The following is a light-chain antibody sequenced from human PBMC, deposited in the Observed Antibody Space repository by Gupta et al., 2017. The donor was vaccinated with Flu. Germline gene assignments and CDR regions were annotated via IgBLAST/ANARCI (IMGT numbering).Light chain of an antibody. CDR1: QSVSSN. J-gene: IGKJ1*01. V-gene: IGKV3-15*01. Sequence: EIVMMPPSATLSAFPGERATLPCRASQSVSSNLAWYQQKPGQAPRPLIYGASTRATAIPARFSGSGSGTEFTLTISSLQSEDFAVYYCQQYNNWPPWTFGQGTKVEIK. CDR2: GAS. CDR3: QQYNNWPPWT.